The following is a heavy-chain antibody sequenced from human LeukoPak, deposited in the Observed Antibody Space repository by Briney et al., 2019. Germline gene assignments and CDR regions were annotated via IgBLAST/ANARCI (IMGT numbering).Heavy chain of an antibody. V-gene: IGHV4-59*11. Sequence: SETLSLTCTVSGDSISSHYWGWIRQPPGKGLEYIGYVYDSGNINYNPSLRSRVTVSVDTSKNQISLKLSSVTAADTAVYYCASTLQWLAFDYWGQGTLVTVSS. CDR1: GDSISSHY. D-gene: IGHD6-19*01. CDR3: ASTLQWLAFDY. J-gene: IGHJ4*02. CDR2: VYDSGNI.